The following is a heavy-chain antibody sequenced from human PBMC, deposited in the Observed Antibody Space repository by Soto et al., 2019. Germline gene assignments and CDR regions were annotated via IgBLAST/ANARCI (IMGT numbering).Heavy chain of an antibody. J-gene: IGHJ3*02. CDR1: RSSIFSCNW. D-gene: IGHD1-1*01. V-gene: IGHV4-4*02. CDR2: IWHSGTT. CDR3: ARDRRPAGTSDAFDI. Sequence: SATLSLTCALPRSSIFSCNWWSWVRQSPGKGLEWIGEIWHSGTTYYNPSLMSRVTISIDKSMNQFSLNLYSVTAADTAVYYCARDRRPAGTSDAFDIWGQGTMVS.